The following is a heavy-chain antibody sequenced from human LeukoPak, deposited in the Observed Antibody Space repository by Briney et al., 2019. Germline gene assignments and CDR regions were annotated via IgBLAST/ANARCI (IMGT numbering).Heavy chain of an antibody. CDR3: ARDPGGGARRAFDI. V-gene: IGHV3-66*01. J-gene: IGHJ3*02. Sequence: GGSLRLSCAASGSTVSSNYMSWVRQAPGKGLEWVSVIYSGGTTYYADSVKGRFTISRDNSRTTVYLQMNSLRAEDTAVYYCARDPGGGARRAFDIWGQGTMVTVSS. CDR1: GSTVSSNY. CDR2: IYSGGTT. D-gene: IGHD2-21*01.